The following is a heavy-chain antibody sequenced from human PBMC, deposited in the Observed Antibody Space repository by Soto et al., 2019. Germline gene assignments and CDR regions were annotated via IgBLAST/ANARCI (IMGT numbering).Heavy chain of an antibody. D-gene: IGHD3-10*01. Sequence: QITLKESGPTLVKPIQTLTLTCTFSGFSLSTSGVGVGWIRQPPGKALEWLALIYWDDDKRYSPSLKSRLTITKDTSKNQVVRTMTNMDPVDTATYYCAHRPYGSGRNNWFDPWGQGTLVTVSS. V-gene: IGHV2-5*02. J-gene: IGHJ5*02. CDR1: GFSLSTSGVG. CDR2: IYWDDDK. CDR3: AHRPYGSGRNNWFDP.